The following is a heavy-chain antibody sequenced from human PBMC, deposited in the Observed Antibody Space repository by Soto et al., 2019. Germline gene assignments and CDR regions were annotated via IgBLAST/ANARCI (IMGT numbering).Heavy chain of an antibody. V-gene: IGHV4-39*01. Sequence: PSVTLSLICPLSGGSVRSCFCYWAWVRQPTGKGLEWIGSIYYSGSTYYNPSLKSRVTISVDTSKNQFSLKLSSVTAADTAVYYCASAFRGDYYDSSGYYNWFDPWGQG. CDR3: ASAFRGDYYDSSGYYNWFDP. D-gene: IGHD3-22*01. CDR2: IYYSGST. CDR1: GGSVRSCFCY. J-gene: IGHJ5*02.